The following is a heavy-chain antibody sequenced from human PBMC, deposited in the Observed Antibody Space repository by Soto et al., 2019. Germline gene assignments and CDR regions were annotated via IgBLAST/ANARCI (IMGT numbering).Heavy chain of an antibody. Sequence: GASLKLSGEGSGYSFTSSWISWVRQMPGKGLEWMRRIDPSDSYTNYSPSFQGHVTISADKSISTAYLQWSSLKASDTAMYYCARHGSRGYSGYDYHYYYYGMDVWGQGTTVTVSS. CDR2: IDPSDSYT. D-gene: IGHD5-12*01. J-gene: IGHJ6*02. V-gene: IGHV5-10-1*01. CDR3: ARHGSRGYSGYDYHYYYYGMDV. CDR1: GYSFTSSW.